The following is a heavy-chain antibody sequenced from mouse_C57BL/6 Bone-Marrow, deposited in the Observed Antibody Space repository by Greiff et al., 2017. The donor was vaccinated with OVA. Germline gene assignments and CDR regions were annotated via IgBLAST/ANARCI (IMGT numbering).Heavy chain of an antibody. CDR3: ARSGIYYYGSHWYFDV. D-gene: IGHD1-1*01. J-gene: IGHJ1*03. CDR2: INPSSGYT. Sequence: QVQLQQSGAELARPGASVKMSCKASGYTFTSYTMHWVKQRPGQGLEWIGYINPSSGYTKYNQKFKDKATLTADKSSSTAYMQLSSLTSEDSAVYYCARSGIYYYGSHWYFDVWGTETTVTVSS. V-gene: IGHV1-4*01. CDR1: GYTFTSYT.